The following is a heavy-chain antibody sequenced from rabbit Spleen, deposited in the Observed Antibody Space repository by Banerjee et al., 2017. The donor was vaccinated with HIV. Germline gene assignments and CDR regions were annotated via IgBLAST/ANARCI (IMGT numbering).Heavy chain of an antibody. CDR3: ARDGPSGFGSRYSDYLNL. V-gene: IGHV1S42*01. J-gene: IGHJ4*01. Sequence: ESGGGLVKPGGTLTLTCKASGFSLFIYWMCWVRQAPGKGLDLIGCIYAGDGSTDYANWVNGRFAISKTSSTVDLKMTSLTAADTATYFCARDGPSGFGSRYSDYLNLWGPGTLVTVS. CDR2: IYAGDGST. CDR1: GFSLFIYW. D-gene: IGHD8-1*01.